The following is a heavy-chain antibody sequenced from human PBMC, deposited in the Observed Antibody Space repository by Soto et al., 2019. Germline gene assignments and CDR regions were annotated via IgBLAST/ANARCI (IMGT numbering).Heavy chain of an antibody. CDR1: GFTFSSYS. CDR3: GRDSAPLCCGGCCFRMDG. V-gene: IGHV3-21*04. D-gene: IGHD2-15*01. J-gene: IGHJ6*02. CDR2: ISSSSSYI. Sequence: EVQLVESGGGLVKPGGSLRLSCAASGFTFSSYSMNWVRQAPGKGLEWVSSISSSSSYIYYADSVKGRFTISRDNAKNLLYLEMNRRGGGDTGLYYWGRDSAPLCCGGCCFRMDGWGQGTTVTVSS.